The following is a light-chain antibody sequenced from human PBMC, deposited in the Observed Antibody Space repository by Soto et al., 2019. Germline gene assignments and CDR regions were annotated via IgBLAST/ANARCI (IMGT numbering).Light chain of an antibody. CDR3: SSYTSGGTLI. J-gene: IGLJ1*01. Sequence: QSVLTQPASVSGSPGQSITISCVGTSGDISDYNYVSWYQQHPGKVPKVIIYDVSNRPSGVFYRFSGTKSGNTVSLIVSGLQAEDESDYYCSSYTSGGTLIFGTGTKVTVL. CDR2: DVS. V-gene: IGLV2-14*01. CDR1: SGDISDYNY.